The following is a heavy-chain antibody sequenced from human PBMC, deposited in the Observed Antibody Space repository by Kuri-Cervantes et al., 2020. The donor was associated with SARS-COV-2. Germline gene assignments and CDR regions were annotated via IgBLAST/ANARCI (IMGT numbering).Heavy chain of an antibody. V-gene: IGHV3-23*01. CDR1: GFTFSSYA. D-gene: IGHD2-8*01. CDR2: ISGSGGST. Sequence: GGSLRLSCAASGFTFSSYAMSWVRQAPGKGLEWVSAISGSGGSTYYADSVKGRFTISRDNSKNTLYLQMNSLRAEDTAVYYCAKNGEDRYYYYYYMDVWGKGTTVTVSS. CDR3: AKNGEDRYYYYYYMDV. J-gene: IGHJ6*03.